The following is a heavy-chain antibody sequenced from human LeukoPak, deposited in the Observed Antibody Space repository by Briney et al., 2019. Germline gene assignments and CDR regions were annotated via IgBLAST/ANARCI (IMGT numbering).Heavy chain of an antibody. CDR2: INHSGST. D-gene: IGHD1-26*01. Sequence: SETLSLTCAVYGGSFSGYYWSCIRQPPGKGLEWIGEINHSGSTSYNPSLKSRVTISVDTSKNQFSLKLSSVTAADTAVYYCARGWASGSYYNYWGQGTLVTVSS. CDR1: GGSFSGYY. V-gene: IGHV4-34*01. J-gene: IGHJ4*02. CDR3: ARGWASGSYYNY.